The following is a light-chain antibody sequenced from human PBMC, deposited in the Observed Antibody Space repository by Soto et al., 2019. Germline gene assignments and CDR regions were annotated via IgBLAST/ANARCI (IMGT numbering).Light chain of an antibody. CDR1: QDISNY. CDR3: QQYDNLPLT. V-gene: IGKV1-33*01. CDR2: DAS. J-gene: IGKJ3*01. Sequence: DIQMTQSPSSLSASVGDRVTITCQASQDISNYLNGYQQKPGKAPKLLIYDASNLETVVPSRFSGSGSGTDFTFTISSLQPEDIATYYCQQYDNLPLTFGPGTKVDIK.